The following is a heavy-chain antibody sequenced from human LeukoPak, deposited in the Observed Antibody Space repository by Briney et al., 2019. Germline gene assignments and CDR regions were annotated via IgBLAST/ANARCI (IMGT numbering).Heavy chain of an antibody. CDR2: INSDGINT. V-gene: IGHV3-74*01. D-gene: IGHD3-10*01. CDR3: ARSKYYYGSGSYFDY. J-gene: IGHJ4*02. Sequence: GGSLRLSCAASGFTFSNYWMHWVRQAPGKGLVWVSRINSDGINTSYADSVKGRFTISRDNAKNTLNLQMNSLRAEDTAVYYCARSKYYYGSGSYFDYWGQGTLVTVSS. CDR1: GFTFSNYW.